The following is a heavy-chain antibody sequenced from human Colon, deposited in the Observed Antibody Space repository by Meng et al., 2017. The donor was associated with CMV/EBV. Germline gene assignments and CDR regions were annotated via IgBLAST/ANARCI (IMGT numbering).Heavy chain of an antibody. Sequence: NWGGWGRQPRGRGLGWIGEINPSGRTYSSPSLRNRVAISLDTSKNQFSLVLNSVPAADTAMYYCAREWGVAYCSSTNCYASVNAFDIWGQGTLVTVSS. CDR3: AREWGVAYCSSTNCYASVNAFDI. CDR2: INPSGRT. CDR1: NW. V-gene: IGHV4-4*02. D-gene: IGHD2-2*01. J-gene: IGHJ4*02.